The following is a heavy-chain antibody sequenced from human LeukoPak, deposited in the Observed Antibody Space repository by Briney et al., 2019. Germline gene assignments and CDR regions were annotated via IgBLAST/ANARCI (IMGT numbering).Heavy chain of an antibody. CDR3: ARGLYDRSGIDP. J-gene: IGHJ5*02. V-gene: IGHV4-31*03. CDR1: GDSISSGGYY. CDR2: IFYSGST. D-gene: IGHD3-22*01. Sequence: SETLSLTCTVSGDSISSGGYYWSWIRQHPGKGLEWIGYIFYSGSTYYNPSLKSRVTMSVDTSKNQFSLKLNSVTAADTAVYYCARGLYDRSGIDPWGQGALVTVSS.